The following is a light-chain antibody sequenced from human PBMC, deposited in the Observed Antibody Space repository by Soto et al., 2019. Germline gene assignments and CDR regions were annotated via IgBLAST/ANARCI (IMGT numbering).Light chain of an antibody. J-gene: IGLJ1*01. CDR3: SSYISRSRV. V-gene: IGLV2-14*01. Sequence: QSVLTQPASVSGSPGQSITISCTGTSSDVGGYNYVSWYQHHPGKAPKLMIYEVSNRPSGVSDRFSGSKSGNTASLTISGLQAEDEADYYCSSYISRSRVFGTGTKVTVL. CDR1: SSDVGGYNY. CDR2: EVS.